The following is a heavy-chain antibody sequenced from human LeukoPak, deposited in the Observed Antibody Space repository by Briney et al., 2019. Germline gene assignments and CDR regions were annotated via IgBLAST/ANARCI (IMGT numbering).Heavy chain of an antibody. CDR3: ARGHYYYSLHV. V-gene: IGHV1-2*02. J-gene: IGHJ6*02. CDR1: GYTFTDYY. Sequence: ASLKLSCKASGYTFTDYYMHWVRQAPGQGLEWMGWINPNNGGTKYAQSFQGGVTMTRDTSISTAYMEVTRLRSDDTAVFYCARGHYYYSLHVWGQGTTVTVSS. CDR2: INPNNGGT.